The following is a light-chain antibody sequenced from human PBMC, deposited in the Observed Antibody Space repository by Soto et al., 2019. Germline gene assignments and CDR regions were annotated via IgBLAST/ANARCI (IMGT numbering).Light chain of an antibody. J-gene: IGLJ3*02. CDR3: NSYAGGDWV. V-gene: IGLV2-8*01. CDR2: EVS. Sequence: QSALTQPPSASGSLGQSVTIPCTGTSSDVGRYNYVSWYQQHPGKVPKLLIYEVSNRPSGVPDRFSGSKSGNTASLTVSVLQAEDEADYYCNSYAGGDWVFGVGTKLTVL. CDR1: SSDVGRYNY.